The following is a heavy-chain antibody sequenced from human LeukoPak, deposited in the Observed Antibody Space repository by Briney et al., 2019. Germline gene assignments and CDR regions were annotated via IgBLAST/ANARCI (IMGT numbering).Heavy chain of an antibody. CDR3: ARGGDGYNFYFDY. CDR2: IYYSGST. D-gene: IGHD5-24*01. V-gene: IGHV4-59*01. Sequence: TSETLSLTCTVSGGSISNYYWCWTRQPPGKGLEWIGYIYYSGSTNYNPSLKSRVTISVDTSKNQFSLKLSSVTAADTAVYYCARGGDGYNFYFDYWGQGTLVTVSS. J-gene: IGHJ4*02. CDR1: GGSISNYY.